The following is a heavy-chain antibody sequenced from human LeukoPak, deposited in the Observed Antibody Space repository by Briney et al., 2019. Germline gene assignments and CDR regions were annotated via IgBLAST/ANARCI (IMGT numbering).Heavy chain of an antibody. CDR2: IYTSGIT. CDR1: GGSISSYY. Sequence: SETLSLTCAVSGGSISSYYWSWIRQPAGKGLEWIWRIYTSGITNYNPSLKGRVTMSVDTPKNQFSLKLSSVTAADTAVYYCARAEIAVAGTGWFDPWGQGTLVTVSS. CDR3: ARAEIAVAGTGWFDP. J-gene: IGHJ5*02. V-gene: IGHV4-4*07. D-gene: IGHD6-19*01.